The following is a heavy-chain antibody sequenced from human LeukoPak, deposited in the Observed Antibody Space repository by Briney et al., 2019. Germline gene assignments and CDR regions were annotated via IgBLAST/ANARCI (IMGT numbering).Heavy chain of an antibody. CDR2: VSAYNGDT. J-gene: IGHJ4*02. CDR3: ARDPGFDY. Sequence: GASVKVSCKASGYTFTSYGISWLRQAPGQGLEWMGWVSAYNGDTNYAQNLQGRVTMTTDTSTSTAYMEVKSLRSDDTAMYYCARDPGFDYWGQGTLVTVLS. D-gene: IGHD3-10*01. V-gene: IGHV1-18*01. CDR1: GYTFTSYG.